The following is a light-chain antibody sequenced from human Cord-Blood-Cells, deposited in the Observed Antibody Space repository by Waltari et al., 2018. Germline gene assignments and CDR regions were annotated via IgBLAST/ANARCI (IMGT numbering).Light chain of an antibody. CDR3: QQRSNWPPT. CDR1: QSVSSY. V-gene: IGKV3-11*01. CDR2: DAS. J-gene: IGKJ1*01. Sequence: EIVLTQSPATLSLSPGERATLSCRASQSVSSYVAWSQQKPGQAPRLLIYDASNRATGIPARFSGRGSGTDFTLTISSLEPEDFAVYYCQQRSNWPPTFGQVTKVEIK.